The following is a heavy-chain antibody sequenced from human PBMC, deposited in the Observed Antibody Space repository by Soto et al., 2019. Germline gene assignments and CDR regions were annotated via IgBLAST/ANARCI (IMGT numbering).Heavy chain of an antibody. CDR1: GVSISSYY. J-gene: IGHJ4*02. CDR2: IYNRGST. CDR3: VRDVVGTPGY. D-gene: IGHD5-12*01. Sequence: SETLSLTCTVSGVSISSYYWSWIRQPAGKGLEWIGRIYNRGSTNYIPSLKSRLTISMDTSKNQLSLRLTSVTAADTAVYYCVRDVVGTPGYWGQGALVTVSS. V-gene: IGHV4-4*07.